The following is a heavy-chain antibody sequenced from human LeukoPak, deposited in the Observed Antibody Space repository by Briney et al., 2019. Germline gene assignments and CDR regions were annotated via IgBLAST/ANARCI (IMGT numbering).Heavy chain of an antibody. CDR1: GFTFSTYW. Sequence: GGSLRLSCVASGFTFSTYWMHWVRQAPGKGLEWVAVISYDGSYKDYGDPVKGRFTLSRDNSKSTVFLEMSSLRAEDTAVYHCARARLQWEVRYPRFDSWGQGTLVTVSS. CDR3: ARARLQWEVRYPRFDS. CDR2: ISYDGSYK. J-gene: IGHJ4*02. D-gene: IGHD1-26*01. V-gene: IGHV3-30*03.